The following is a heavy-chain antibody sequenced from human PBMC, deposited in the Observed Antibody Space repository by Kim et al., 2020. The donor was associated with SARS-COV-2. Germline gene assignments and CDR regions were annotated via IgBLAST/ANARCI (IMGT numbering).Heavy chain of an antibody. V-gene: IGHV3-53*01. D-gene: IGHD1-1*01. CDR1: GFTVSSNY. CDR3: RTTARGYYGMDV. CDR2: IYSGGST. Sequence: GGSLRLSCAASGFTVSSNYMSWVRQAPGKGLEWVSVIYSGGSTYYADSVKGRFTISRDNSKNTLYLQMNSLRAEDTAVYYCRTTARGYYGMDVWGQGTTVTVSS. J-gene: IGHJ6*02.